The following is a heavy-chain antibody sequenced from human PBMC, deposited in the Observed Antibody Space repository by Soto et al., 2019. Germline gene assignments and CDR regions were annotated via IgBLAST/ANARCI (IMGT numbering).Heavy chain of an antibody. CDR2: ISDDGSNK. Sequence: PGGSLRLSCGAPGFTFSSYGMHWVRQAPGKGLEWVAVISDDGSNKYYADSVKGRFTISRDNSKNTLYLQMNSLRAEDTAVYYCAKEGLRFLEWSPPYYYGMDVWGQGTTVTVSS. CDR1: GFTFSSYG. CDR3: AKEGLRFLEWSPPYYYGMDV. J-gene: IGHJ6*02. V-gene: IGHV3-30*18. D-gene: IGHD3-3*01.